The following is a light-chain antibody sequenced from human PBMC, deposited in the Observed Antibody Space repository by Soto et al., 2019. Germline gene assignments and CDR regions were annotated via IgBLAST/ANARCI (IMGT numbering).Light chain of an antibody. V-gene: IGKV3-11*01. J-gene: IGKJ5*01. CDR3: QQRSNWPIT. Sequence: EPVLPQSPATLSLSPGERATLSCMASQYVSGYLAWYQQKPGQAPRLLIYGASSRATGIPDRFSGRGSGTDFTLTISRLEPEDFAVYYCQQRSNWPITFGQGTRLEI. CDR1: QYVSGY. CDR2: GAS.